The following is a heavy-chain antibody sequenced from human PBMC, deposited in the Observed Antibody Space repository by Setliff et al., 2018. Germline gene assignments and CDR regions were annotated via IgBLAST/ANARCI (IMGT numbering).Heavy chain of an antibody. J-gene: IGHJ3*02. Sequence: ASVKVSCKVSGYTLTELSMHWVRQAPGKGLEWMGWISGYNGNTIYAQNFQGRVTMTTDASTNTAYMELRSLGSDDTAVYYCARDRFYNSWSGTSITAPHDAFDIWGQGTMVTVSS. CDR1: GYTLTELS. CDR3: ARDRFYNSWSGTSITAPHDAFDI. D-gene: IGHD3-3*01. CDR2: ISGYNGNT. V-gene: IGHV1-24*01.